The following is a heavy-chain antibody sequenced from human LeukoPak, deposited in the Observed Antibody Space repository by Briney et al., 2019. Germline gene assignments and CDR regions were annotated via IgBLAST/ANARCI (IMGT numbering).Heavy chain of an antibody. CDR2: IIPISGTA. Sequence: GASVKVSCEASGGTFSSYAISWVRQAPGQGLEWMGGIIPISGTANYAQKFQGRVTITADESTSTAYMELSSLRSEDTAVYYCARDYYGDYFGWGQGTLVTVSS. J-gene: IGHJ4*02. V-gene: IGHV1-69*13. D-gene: IGHD4-17*01. CDR1: GGTFSSYA. CDR3: ARDYYGDYFG.